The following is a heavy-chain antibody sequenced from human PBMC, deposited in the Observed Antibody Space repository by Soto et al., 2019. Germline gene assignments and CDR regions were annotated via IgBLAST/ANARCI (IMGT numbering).Heavy chain of an antibody. CDR1: GFTFSSYG. CDR3: AKDSGSSSGGYYYYGMDV. V-gene: IGHV3-30*18. D-gene: IGHD6-6*01. Sequence: GGSLRLSCAASGFTFSSYGMHWVRQAPGKGLEWVAVISYDGSNKYYADSVKGRFTISRDNSKNTLYLQMNSLRAEDTAVYYCAKDSGSSSGGYYYYGMDVWGQGTTVTVSS. J-gene: IGHJ6*02. CDR2: ISYDGSNK.